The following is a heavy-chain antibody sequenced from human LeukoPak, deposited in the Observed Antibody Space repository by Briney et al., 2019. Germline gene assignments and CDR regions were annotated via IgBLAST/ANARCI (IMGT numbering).Heavy chain of an antibody. CDR1: GFTFSSYA. J-gene: IGHJ4*02. V-gene: IGHV3-30*04. CDR2: ISYDGSHK. D-gene: IGHD3-22*01. CDR3: VKGTIYYYDYTAYSN. Sequence: GGSLRLSCAASGFTFSSYAMHWVRQAPGKGLEWVAVISYDGSHKYYADSVKGRFTISRDNSKSTLYLQMNSLRAEDTAIYYCVKGTIYYYDYTAYSNWGQGTLVTVSS.